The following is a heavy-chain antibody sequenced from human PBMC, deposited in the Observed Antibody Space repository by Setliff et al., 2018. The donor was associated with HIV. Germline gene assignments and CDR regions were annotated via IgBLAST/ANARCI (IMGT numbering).Heavy chain of an antibody. J-gene: IGHJ4*02. CDR3: SKQGRGFFAAGSVDC. CDR2: ISANVGTT. CDR1: GFTFGNYA. V-gene: IGHV3-23*01. Sequence: PGGSLRLSCTASGFTFGNYAMSWVRQVPGRGLEWVSSISANVGTTYFADSVQGRFTISRDDSANILYLHMNSLRVDDTAIYYCSKQGRGFFAAGSVDCWGRGTLVTAPQ. D-gene: IGHD6-13*01.